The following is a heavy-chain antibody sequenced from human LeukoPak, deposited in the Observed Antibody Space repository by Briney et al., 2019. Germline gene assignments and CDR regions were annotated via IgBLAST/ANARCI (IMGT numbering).Heavy chain of an antibody. CDR2: ITSSSSYI. CDR3: ARHGLSTNDV. V-gene: IGHV3-21*01. CDR1: GFTFSIYS. D-gene: IGHD1-1*01. Sequence: SGGSLRLSCAASGFTFSIYSMNWVRQAPGKGLDSVSSITSSSSYISYADSVKGRFTISRDNAKSSLYLQMNSLRAEDTAVYYCARHGLSTNDVWGQGTLVTVSS. J-gene: IGHJ4*02.